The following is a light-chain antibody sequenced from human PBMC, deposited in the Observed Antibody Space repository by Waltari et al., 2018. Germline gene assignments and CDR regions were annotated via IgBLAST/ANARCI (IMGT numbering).Light chain of an antibody. CDR2: GPS. CDR3: QQYGSSPPYT. CDR1: QSVSSNY. V-gene: IGKV3-20*01. J-gene: IGKJ2*01. Sequence: EIVLTQSPGTLPLSPGERATLSCRASQSVSSNYLAWYQQKPGQAPRLLIYGPSSRATGIPDRFSGSGSGTDFTLTISRLEPEDFAVYYCQQYGSSPPYTFGQGTKLEI.